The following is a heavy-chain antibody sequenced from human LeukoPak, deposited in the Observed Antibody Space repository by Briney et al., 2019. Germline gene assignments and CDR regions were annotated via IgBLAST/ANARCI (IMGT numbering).Heavy chain of an antibody. J-gene: IGHJ4*02. CDR2: INPNSSST. D-gene: IGHD1-26*01. Sequence: ASVKVSCKASGYTFTDYYLHWVRQAPGQGLKWMGWINPNSSSTNYAQKFQGRVTITRDTSISTAYMELSRLRPDDTAIYYCENLTLTSGVDYWGQGTLVTVSS. CDR3: ENLTLTSGVDY. V-gene: IGHV1-2*02. CDR1: GYTFTDYY.